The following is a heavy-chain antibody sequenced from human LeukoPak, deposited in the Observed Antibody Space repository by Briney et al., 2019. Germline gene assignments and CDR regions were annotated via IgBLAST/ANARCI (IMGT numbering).Heavy chain of an antibody. V-gene: IGHV4-30-4*08. CDR3: AKECNRPSDAFDI. J-gene: IGHJ3*02. CDR2: IYYSGST. Sequence: PSETLSLTCTVSGGSISSGDYYWSWIRQPPGKGLEWIGYIYYSGSTYYNPSLKSRVTISVDTSKNQFSLKLSSVTAADTAVYYCAKECNRPSDAFDIWGQGTVVTVSS. D-gene: IGHD2-8*01. CDR1: GGSISSGDYY.